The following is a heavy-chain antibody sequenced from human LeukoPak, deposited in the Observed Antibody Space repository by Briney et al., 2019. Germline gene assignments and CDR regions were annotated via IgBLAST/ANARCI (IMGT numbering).Heavy chain of an antibody. CDR2: IRNDGSNK. J-gene: IGHJ4*02. CDR3: AKDYYGSSYYFDY. Sequence: GGSLRLSCAASGFTFSSYGMYWVRQAPGKGLEWVTFIRNDGSNKYYADSVKGRFTISRDNSKNTLYLQMNSLRAEDTAVYYCAKDYYGSSYYFDYWGQGALVTVSS. CDR1: GFTFSSYG. D-gene: IGHD3-10*01. V-gene: IGHV3-30*02.